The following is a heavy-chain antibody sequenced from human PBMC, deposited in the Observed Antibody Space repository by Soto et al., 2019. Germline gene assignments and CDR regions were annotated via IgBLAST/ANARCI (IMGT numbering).Heavy chain of an antibody. J-gene: IGHJ4*02. Sequence: QVQLVQSEAEVKKPGASVKVSCKVSGYTLTELSIHWVRQAPGKGLEWLGGFDTEDGETIYAQKFQGRVTMTKDTSTDRASMELSSLRSEATAVYYCGTDYYDSSGYYYALDYWGQVTLVTVSS. CDR3: GTDYYDSSGYYYALDY. CDR2: FDTEDGET. V-gene: IGHV1-24*01. CDR1: GYTLTELS. D-gene: IGHD3-22*01.